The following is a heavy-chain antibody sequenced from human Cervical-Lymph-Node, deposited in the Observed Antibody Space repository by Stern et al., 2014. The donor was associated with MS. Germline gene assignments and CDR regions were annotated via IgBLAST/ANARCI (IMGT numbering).Heavy chain of an antibody. CDR3: ARGPRSQSGGSSWFDP. V-gene: IGHV1-69*01. CDR2: IIPLLGTV. J-gene: IGHJ5*02. CDR1: GGTLSNYA. Sequence: DQLVESGAEVKKPGASVKVSCKASGGTLSNYAISWVRQAPGQGLEWMGGIIPLLGTVNYAQKFQGRVTITADESTSTAYMELSSLRSEDTAVYYCARGPRSQSGGSSWFDPWGQGTLVTVSS. D-gene: IGHD1-26*01.